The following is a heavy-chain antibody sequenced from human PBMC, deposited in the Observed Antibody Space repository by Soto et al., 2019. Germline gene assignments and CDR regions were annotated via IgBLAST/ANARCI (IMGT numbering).Heavy chain of an antibody. V-gene: IGHV4-30-4*01. CDR1: GGSISSGDYY. CDR3: ARFVISGYDQQIAVAKYGMDV. D-gene: IGHD5-12*01. J-gene: IGHJ6*02. Sequence: SETLSLTCTVSGGSISSGDYYWSWIRQPPGKSLEWIGYIYYSGSTYYNPSLKSRVTISVDTSKNQFSLKLSSVTAADTAVYYCARFVISGYDQQIAVAKYGMDVWGQGTTVTVS. CDR2: IYYSGST.